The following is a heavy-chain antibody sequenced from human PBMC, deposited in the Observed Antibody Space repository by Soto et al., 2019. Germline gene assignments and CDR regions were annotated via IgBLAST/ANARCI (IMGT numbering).Heavy chain of an antibody. CDR2: IYYSGST. CDR3: ARVESILWFGELLSTMDV. Sequence: SETLSLTCTVSGGSISSYYWSWIRQPPGKGLEWIGYIYYSGSTNYNPSLKSRVTISVDTSKNQFSLKLSSVTAADTAVYYCARVESILWFGELLSTMDVWSQGTTVTGS. D-gene: IGHD3-10*01. J-gene: IGHJ6*02. V-gene: IGHV4-59*01. CDR1: GGSISSYY.